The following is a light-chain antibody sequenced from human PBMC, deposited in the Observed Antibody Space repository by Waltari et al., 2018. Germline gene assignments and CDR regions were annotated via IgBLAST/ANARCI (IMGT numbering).Light chain of an antibody. CDR3: LLYMGSGIWV. CDR1: SGSVSTTSY. CDR2: TTN. V-gene: IGLV8-61*01. J-gene: IGLJ3*02. Sequence: QTVETHEPSLSVSPGGAVTIPCAWSSGSVSTTSYSCWYRQTPGQPPRTLVYTTNTRSSGVSDRFSGSILGNKVALTITGAQADDESDYYCLLYMGSGIWVFGGGTKLTVL.